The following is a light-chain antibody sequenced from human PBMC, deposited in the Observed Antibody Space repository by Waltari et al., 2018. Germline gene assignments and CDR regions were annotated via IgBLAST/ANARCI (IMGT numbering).Light chain of an antibody. V-gene: IGKV1-9*01. CDR3: QQVNTFAPT. J-gene: IGKJ4*01. CDR1: QAISSY. CDR2: AAS. Sequence: QLTQSPSSLSASVVDRVTINCRPSQAISSYLVWYQHKPGKAPKHLIYAASELKSGVPSRCSGSGAGTNFTLTIRSLEPEDFATYYCQQVNTFAPTFGGGTKVDI.